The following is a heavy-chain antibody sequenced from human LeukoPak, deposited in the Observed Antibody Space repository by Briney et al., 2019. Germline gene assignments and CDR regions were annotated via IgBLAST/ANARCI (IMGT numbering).Heavy chain of an antibody. CDR2: IYYSGST. Sequence: PSETLSLTCTVSGGSISSSSYYWGWIRQPPGKGLEWIGSIYYSGSTYYNPSLKSRVTISVDTSKNQFSLKLSSVTAADTAVYYCARGIPVGMGATRPDAFDIWGQGTMVTVSS. D-gene: IGHD1-26*01. CDR3: ARGIPVGMGATRPDAFDI. V-gene: IGHV4-39*07. CDR1: GGSISSSSYY. J-gene: IGHJ3*02.